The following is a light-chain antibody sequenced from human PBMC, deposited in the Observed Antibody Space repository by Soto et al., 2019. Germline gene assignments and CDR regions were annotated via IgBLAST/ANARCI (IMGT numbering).Light chain of an antibody. Sequence: EIVLTQSPGTLSLSPGERATLSCRASQRVSSSFLAWYQQKPGQARRLLIDAASSMATGIPDRFSGSGSGTDFTLTISRLEPEDVAVYYCQQYGSSPLTFGGGTKVEIK. V-gene: IGKV3-20*01. CDR2: AAS. CDR3: QQYGSSPLT. CDR1: QRVSSSF. J-gene: IGKJ4*01.